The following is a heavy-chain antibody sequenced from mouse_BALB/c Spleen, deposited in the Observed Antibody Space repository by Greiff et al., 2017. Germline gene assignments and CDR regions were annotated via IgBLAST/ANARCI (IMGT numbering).Heavy chain of an antibody. Sequence: DVKLVESGPGLVKPSQSLSLTCTVTGYSITSDYAWNWIRQFPGNKLEWMGYISYSGSTSYNPSLKSRISITRDTSKNQFFLQLNSVTTEDTATYYCARSYDDYFDYWGQGTTLTVSS. J-gene: IGHJ2*01. CDR2: ISYSGST. V-gene: IGHV3-2*02. D-gene: IGHD2-3*01. CDR3: ARSYDDYFDY. CDR1: GYSITSDYA.